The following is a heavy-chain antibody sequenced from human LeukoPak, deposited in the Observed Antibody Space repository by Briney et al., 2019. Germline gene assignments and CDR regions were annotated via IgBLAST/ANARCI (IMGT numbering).Heavy chain of an antibody. V-gene: IGHV1-2*02. CDR2: INPNSGGT. CDR3: ARVDSGMVDLDS. CDR1: GYTFIGYY. J-gene: IGHJ4*02. Sequence: ASVKVSCKASGYTFIGYYLHWVRQAPGQGLEWMGWINPNSGGTNYAEKFQGRVTVTRDTSISTAYMELSRLRSDDTAVYYCARVDSGMVDLDSWGQGTLVTVSS. D-gene: IGHD5-18*01.